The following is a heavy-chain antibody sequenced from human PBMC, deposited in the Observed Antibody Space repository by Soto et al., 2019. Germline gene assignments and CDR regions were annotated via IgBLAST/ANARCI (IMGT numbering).Heavy chain of an antibody. V-gene: IGHV3-23*01. J-gene: IGHJ3*02. CDR1: GFTFSSYA. Sequence: WGSRRLSCAASGFTFSSYAMSWVRQDPGKGLEWVSAISGSVGSTYYADSVKGRFTIYRDNSKNTLYLQMSSLRAEDPAVYYCAKDPIALAAYAFDIWGKGNLVRVS. CDR3: AKDPIALAAYAFDI. D-gene: IGHD6-19*01. CDR2: ISGSVGST.